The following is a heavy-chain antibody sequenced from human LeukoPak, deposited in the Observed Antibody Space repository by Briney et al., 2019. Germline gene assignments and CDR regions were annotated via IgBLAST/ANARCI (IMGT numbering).Heavy chain of an antibody. D-gene: IGHD2-15*01. Sequence: GGSLRLSCAASGFTFSSYAMHWVRQAPGKGLEWVAVISYDGSNKYYAASVRGRFTVSRDNSKNTLYLQMNSLRAEDAAVYYCAKAPVTSCSGVFCYPFDSWGQGTLVTVSS. V-gene: IGHV3-30*04. CDR2: ISYDGSNK. J-gene: IGHJ4*02. CDR1: GFTFSSYA. CDR3: AKAPVTSCSGVFCYPFDS.